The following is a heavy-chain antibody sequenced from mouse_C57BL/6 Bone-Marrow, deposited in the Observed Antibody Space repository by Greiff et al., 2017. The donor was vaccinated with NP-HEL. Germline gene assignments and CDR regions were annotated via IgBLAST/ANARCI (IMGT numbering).Heavy chain of an antibody. J-gene: IGHJ1*03. CDR2: IYPGDGDT. CDR3: ARHYDSLDWYIDV. Sequence: VKLLESGPELVKPGASVKISCKASGYAFSSSWMNWVKQRPGKGLEWIGRIYPGDGDTNYNGKFKGKATLTADKSSSTAYMQLSNLTSEDSAVYVCARHYDSLDWYIDVWGTGTTVTVSS. D-gene: IGHD2-4*01. CDR1: GYAFSSSW. V-gene: IGHV1-82*01.